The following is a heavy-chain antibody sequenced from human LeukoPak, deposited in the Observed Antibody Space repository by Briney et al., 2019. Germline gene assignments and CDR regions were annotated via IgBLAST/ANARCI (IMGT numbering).Heavy chain of an antibody. V-gene: IGHV3-23*01. CDR3: AKGIYGSGSYYSNYYYNMDV. D-gene: IGHD3-10*01. J-gene: IGHJ6*03. Sequence: GGSLRLSCAASGFTFSSYAMNWVRQAPGKGLEWVSGISGSGNSTDYADSVKGRFTISRDNSKNTVYLQMNSLRAEDTAVYYCAKGIYGSGSYYSNYYYNMDVWGKGTTVTISS. CDR2: ISGSGNST. CDR1: GFTFSSYA.